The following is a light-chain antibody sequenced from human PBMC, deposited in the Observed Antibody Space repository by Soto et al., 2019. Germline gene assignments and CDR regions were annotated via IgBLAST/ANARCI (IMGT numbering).Light chain of an antibody. CDR1: QSVSSN. V-gene: IGKV3-15*01. J-gene: IGKJ1*01. CDR2: RTS. CDR3: QQYNNWPRT. Sequence: EIVMKQSPATLSVSTGERATLSCRASQSVSSNLAWYQQKPGQAPRLLMFRTSSRATGFPARFSGSGSGTEFTLTISSLQSEDFAVYYCQQYNNWPRTFGQGTKVDI.